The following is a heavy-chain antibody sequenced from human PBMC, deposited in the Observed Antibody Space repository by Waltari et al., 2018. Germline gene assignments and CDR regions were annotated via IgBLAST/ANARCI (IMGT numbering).Heavy chain of an antibody. CDR3: ARDPDGGLELQARYFDY. D-gene: IGHD1-7*01. CDR1: GGTFSSYA. V-gene: IGHV1-69*10. Sequence: QVQLVQSGAEVKKPGSSVKVSCKASGGTFSSYAISWVRQAPGQGLEWMGGIIPILGIANYAQKFQGRVTITADKSTSTAYMELSSLRSEDTAVYYCARDPDGGLELQARYFDYWGQGTLVTVSS. CDR2: IIPILGIA. J-gene: IGHJ4*02.